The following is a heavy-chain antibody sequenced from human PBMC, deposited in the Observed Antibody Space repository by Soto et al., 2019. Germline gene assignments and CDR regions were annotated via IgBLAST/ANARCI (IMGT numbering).Heavy chain of an antibody. Sequence: SETLSLTCTVSGGSISSYYWSWIRQPPGKGLEWIGYIYYSGSTNYNPSLKSRVTISVDTSKNQFSLKLSSVTAADTAVYYCGRDLGAVAALTWFDPGGQGTLLTVPS. CDR1: GGSISSYY. CDR2: IYYSGST. V-gene: IGHV4-59*01. J-gene: IGHJ5*02. CDR3: GRDLGAVAALTWFDP. D-gene: IGHD6-19*01.